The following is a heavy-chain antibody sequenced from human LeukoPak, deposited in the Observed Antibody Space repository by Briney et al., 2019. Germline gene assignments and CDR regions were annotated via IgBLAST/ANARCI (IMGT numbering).Heavy chain of an antibody. V-gene: IGHV3-30*04. CDR3: AKDGGDYVWGSYPHPPSS. CDR2: ISYDGSNK. J-gene: IGHJ5*02. CDR1: GFTFSSYA. Sequence: GGSLRLSCAASGFTFSSYAMHWVRQAPGKGLEWVAVISYDGSNKYYADSVKGRFTISRDNSKNTLYLQMNSLRAEDTAVYYCAKDGGDYVWGSYPHPPSSWGQGTLVTVSS. D-gene: IGHD3-16*02.